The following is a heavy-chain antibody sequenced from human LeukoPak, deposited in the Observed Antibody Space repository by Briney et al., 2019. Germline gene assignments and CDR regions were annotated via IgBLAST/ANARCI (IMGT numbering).Heavy chain of an antibody. CDR2: ISYDGSNK. CDR3: AREDDWGRGYFDY. V-gene: IGHV3-30-3*01. J-gene: IGHJ4*02. Sequence: GGSLRLSWAASGFTFSSYAMHWVRQAPGKGLGWVAVISYDGSNKYYADSVKGRFTISRDNSKNTLYLQMNSLRAEDTAVYYCAREDDWGRGYFDYWGQGTLVTVSS. D-gene: IGHD7-27*01. CDR1: GFTFSSYA.